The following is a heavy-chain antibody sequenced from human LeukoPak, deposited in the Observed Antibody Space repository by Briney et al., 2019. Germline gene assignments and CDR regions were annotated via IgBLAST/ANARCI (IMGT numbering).Heavy chain of an antibody. Sequence: SVKVSCKASGGTFSSYAISWVRQAPGQGLEWMGRIIPILGIANYAQKFQGRVTMTRDTSTSTVYMELSSLRSEDTAVYYCARGDILTGYSAFDIWGQGTMVTVSS. CDR1: GGTFSSYA. CDR2: IIPILGIA. D-gene: IGHD3-9*01. J-gene: IGHJ3*02. V-gene: IGHV1-69*04. CDR3: ARGDILTGYSAFDI.